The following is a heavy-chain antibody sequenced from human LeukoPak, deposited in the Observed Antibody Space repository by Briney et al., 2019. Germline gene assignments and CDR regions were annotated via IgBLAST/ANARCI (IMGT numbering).Heavy chain of an antibody. V-gene: IGHV3-48*04. Sequence: PGGSLRLSCAASGFTFSTYSMNWVRQAPGKGLEWVSYISSSSSIINYAESVRGRFTISRDNAKNLLYLQMNSLRAEDTAVYYCAKSPPSGSYYRYFQHWGQGTLVTVSS. CDR3: AKSPPSGSYYRYFQH. CDR1: GFTFSTYS. D-gene: IGHD1-26*01. J-gene: IGHJ1*01. CDR2: ISSSSSII.